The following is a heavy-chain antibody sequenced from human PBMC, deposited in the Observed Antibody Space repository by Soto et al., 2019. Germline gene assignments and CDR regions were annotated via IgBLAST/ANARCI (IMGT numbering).Heavy chain of an antibody. CDR3: AKGDIAAAGTALRGSFDY. V-gene: IGHV3-23*01. CDR2: ISGSGGST. CDR1: GFTFSSYA. J-gene: IGHJ4*02. Sequence: GGSLRLSCAASGFTFSSYAMSWVRQAPGKGLEWVSAISGSGGSTYYADSVKGRFTISRDNSKNTLYLQMNSLRAEETAVYYCAKGDIAAAGTALRGSFDYWGQGTLVTVSS. D-gene: IGHD6-13*01.